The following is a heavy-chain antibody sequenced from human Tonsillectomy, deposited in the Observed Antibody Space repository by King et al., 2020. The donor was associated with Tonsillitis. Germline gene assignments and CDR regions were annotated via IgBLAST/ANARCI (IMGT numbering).Heavy chain of an antibody. J-gene: IGHJ4*02. CDR1: GFTFSSYA. D-gene: IGHD2-2*01. CDR3: AKGEGYCSSTSCRGSYFDY. V-gene: IGHV3-23*04. Sequence: VQLVESGGGLVQPGGSLRLSCAASGFTFSSYAMSWVRQAPGKGLEWVSAISGSVVSTYYADSVKGRFTISRDNSKNTLYLQMNSLRAEDTAVYYCAKGEGYCSSTSCRGSYFDYWGQGTLVTVSS. CDR2: ISGSVVST.